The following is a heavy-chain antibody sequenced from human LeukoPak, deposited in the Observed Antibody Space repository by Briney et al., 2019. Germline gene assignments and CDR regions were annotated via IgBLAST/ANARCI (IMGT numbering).Heavy chain of an antibody. V-gene: IGHV4-59*12. CDR1: GGSISSYY. Sequence: PSETLSLTCTASGGSISSYYWSWIRQPPGKGLERIGYIHYSGSTNYNPSLKSRVTISVDTSKNQFSLKLSSVTAADTAVYYCARDGWGYGSGSYLDYWGQGTLVTVSS. D-gene: IGHD3-10*01. CDR2: IHYSGST. J-gene: IGHJ4*02. CDR3: ARDGWGYGSGSYLDY.